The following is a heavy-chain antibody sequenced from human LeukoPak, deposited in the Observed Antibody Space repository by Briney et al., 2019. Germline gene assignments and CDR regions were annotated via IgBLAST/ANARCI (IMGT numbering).Heavy chain of an antibody. Sequence: GGSLRLSCAASGFSFSSYSMNWVRQAPGKGLEWVAVISYDGSNKYYADSVKGRFTISRDNSKNTLYLQMNSLRAEDTAVYYCARAGWIQLWFNYWGQGTLVTVSS. J-gene: IGHJ4*02. CDR1: GFSFSSYS. V-gene: IGHV3-30*03. CDR3: ARAGWIQLWFNY. CDR2: ISYDGSNK. D-gene: IGHD5-18*01.